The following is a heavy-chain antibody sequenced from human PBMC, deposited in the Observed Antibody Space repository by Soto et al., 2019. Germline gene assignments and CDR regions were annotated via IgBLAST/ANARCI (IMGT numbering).Heavy chain of an antibody. Sequence: PSETLSLTCTVSGGSISSSSYYWGWIRQPPGKGLEWIGSIYYSGSTYYNPSLKSRVTISVDTSKHQFSLKLSSVTAADTAVYYCARQDIVLMVYANDYWGQGTLVTVSS. CDR2: IYYSGST. V-gene: IGHV4-39*01. D-gene: IGHD2-8*01. CDR1: GGSISSSSYY. J-gene: IGHJ4*02. CDR3: ARQDIVLMVYANDY.